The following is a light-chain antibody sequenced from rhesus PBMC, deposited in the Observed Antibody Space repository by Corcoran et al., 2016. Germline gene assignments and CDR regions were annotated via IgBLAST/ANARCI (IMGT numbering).Light chain of an antibody. Sequence: DIQMTQSPSSLSASVGDKVTITSRASQGISSWLAWYQQKPGKAPKLLIYAASCLESGVPSRFSGSGSGTDYTLTISSLKPEDFATYYCQQGYNTPYSFGQGTKVEIK. CDR2: AAS. CDR1: QGISSW. J-gene: IGKJ2*01. CDR3: QQGYNTPYS. V-gene: IGKV1-18*01.